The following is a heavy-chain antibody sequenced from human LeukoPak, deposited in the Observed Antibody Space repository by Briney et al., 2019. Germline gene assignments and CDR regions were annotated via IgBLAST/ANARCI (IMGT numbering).Heavy chain of an antibody. CDR3: ARRAYGHDY. J-gene: IGHJ4*02. V-gene: IGHV4-59*08. CDR1: GGSISSYY. Sequence: SETLSLTCTVSGGSISSYYWSWIRQPPGKGLEWIGYIYYSGSTNYNPSLKSRVTVSVDTSKNQFSLKLSSVTAADTAVYYCARRAYGHDYWGQGTLVTVSS. D-gene: IGHD3-10*01. CDR2: IYYSGST.